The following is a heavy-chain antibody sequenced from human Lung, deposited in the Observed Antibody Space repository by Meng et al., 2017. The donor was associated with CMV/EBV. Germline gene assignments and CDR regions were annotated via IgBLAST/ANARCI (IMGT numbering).Heavy chain of an antibody. CDR1: GYTFTAHY. Sequence: SXXVSCKASGYTFTAHYFHWVRQAPGQGLEWMGWIHPHRGDTNYAQQFQGRVTLTRDTSINTGYMELTRLTSDDTAVYYCARDNNWGPDYWGQGTLVTVSS. V-gene: IGHV1-2*02. J-gene: IGHJ4*02. CDR2: IHPHRGDT. CDR3: ARDNNWGPDY. D-gene: IGHD7-27*01.